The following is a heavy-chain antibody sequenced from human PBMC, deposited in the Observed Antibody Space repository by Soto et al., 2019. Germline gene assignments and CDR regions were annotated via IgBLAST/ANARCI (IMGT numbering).Heavy chain of an antibody. V-gene: IGHV3-73*02. D-gene: IGHD2-21*01. CDR3: SRRRDWTATDPLDY. Sequence: EVQLVESGGGLVQPGGSLKLSCAASGFTFTDSAIHWFRQASGKGPEWVGRIRNKINTYATAYAASVMGRFTISRDDATGTTYLQMNSLTTEDTAVYYCSRRRDWTATDPLDYWGQGTLVTVAS. J-gene: IGHJ4*02. CDR1: GFTFTDSA. CDR2: IRNKINTYAT.